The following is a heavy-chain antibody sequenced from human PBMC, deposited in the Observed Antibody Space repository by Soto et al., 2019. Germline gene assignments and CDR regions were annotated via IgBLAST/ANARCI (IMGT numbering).Heavy chain of an antibody. CDR3: ARDQDYDSSGYGRHWFDP. CDR1: GGSISSGGYY. J-gene: IGHJ5*02. D-gene: IGHD3-22*01. CDR2: IYYSGST. V-gene: IGHV4-31*03. Sequence: PSETLSLTCTVSGGSISSGGYYWSWIRQHPGKGLEWIGYIYYSGSTYYNPSLKSRVTISVDTSKNQFSLKLSSVTAADTAVYYCARDQDYDSSGYGRHWFDPWGQRTVVTVS.